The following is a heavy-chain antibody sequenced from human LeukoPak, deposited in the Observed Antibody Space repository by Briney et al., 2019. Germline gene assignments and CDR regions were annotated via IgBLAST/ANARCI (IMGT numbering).Heavy chain of an antibody. D-gene: IGHD3-16*01. J-gene: IGHJ4*02. V-gene: IGHV3-7*03. CDR1: GFTFSDYW. Sequence: PGGSLRLSCAASGFTFSDYWMTWVRQAPGKGLEWVANIKQDGSEKYYVDSVEGRFTISRDNAKNSLYLQMNSLRAEDTAVYYCAQRGIYYVFDYWGQGTLATVSS. CDR2: IKQDGSEK. CDR3: AQRGIYYVFDY.